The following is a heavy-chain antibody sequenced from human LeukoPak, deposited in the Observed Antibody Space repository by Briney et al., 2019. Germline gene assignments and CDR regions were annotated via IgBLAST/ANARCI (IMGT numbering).Heavy chain of an antibody. CDR2: MNPNSGNT. J-gene: IGHJ3*02. CDR1: GYTFTSYD. CDR3: ARPIAVVDAFDI. V-gene: IGHV1-8*01. D-gene: IGHD2-15*01. Sequence: ASVKVSCKASGYTFTSYDINWVRQATGQGLEWMGWMNPNSGNTGYAQKFQGRVIMTRNTSISTAYMELSSLRSEDTAVYYCARPIAVVDAFDIWGQGTMVTVSS.